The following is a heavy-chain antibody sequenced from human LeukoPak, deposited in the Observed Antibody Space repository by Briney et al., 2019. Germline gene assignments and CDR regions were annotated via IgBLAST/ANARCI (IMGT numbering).Heavy chain of an antibody. CDR1: GFIFSNYG. D-gene: IGHD5-18*01. Sequence: PGGSLRLSCAASGFIFSNYGMHWVRQAPGKGLEWVSSISSSSSYIYYADSVKGRFTISRDNAKNSLYLQMNSLRAEDTAVYYCARAPGGYSYPDAFDIWGQGTMVTVSS. J-gene: IGHJ3*02. CDR3: ARAPGGYSYPDAFDI. CDR2: ISSSSSYI. V-gene: IGHV3-21*01.